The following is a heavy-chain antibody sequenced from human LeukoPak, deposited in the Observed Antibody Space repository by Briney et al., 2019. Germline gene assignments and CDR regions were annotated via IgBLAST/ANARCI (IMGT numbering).Heavy chain of an antibody. CDR1: GFTFSSYA. CDR2: ISSSSSYI. J-gene: IGHJ4*02. CDR3: ASAPGEIFNDFWSGYFDY. Sequence: GGSLRLSCAASGFTFSSYAMNWVRQAPGKGLEWVSSISSSSSYIYYADSVKGRFTISRDNAKNSLYLQMNSLRAEDTAVYYCASAPGEIFNDFWSGYFDYWGQGTLVTVPS. D-gene: IGHD3-3*01. V-gene: IGHV3-21*01.